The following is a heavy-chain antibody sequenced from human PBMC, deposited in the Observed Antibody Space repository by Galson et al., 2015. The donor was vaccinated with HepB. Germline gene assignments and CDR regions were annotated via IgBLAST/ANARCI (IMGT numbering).Heavy chain of an antibody. J-gene: IGHJ6*02. CDR3: AKVGSSNSWYGYFYGMDV. CDR1: GFTFSNYA. V-gene: IGHV3-23*01. Sequence: SLRLSCAASGFTFSNYAMSWVRQASGKGLEWVSAISGSGGSTYYADSVKGRFTISRDNSKNTLSLQMNSLLAEDTAVYYCAKVGSSNSWYGYFYGMDVWGQGTTVTVSS. CDR2: ISGSGGST. D-gene: IGHD6-13*01.